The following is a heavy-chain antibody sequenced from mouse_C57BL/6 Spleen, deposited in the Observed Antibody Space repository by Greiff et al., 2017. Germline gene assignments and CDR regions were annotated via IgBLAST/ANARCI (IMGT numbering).Heavy chain of an antibody. V-gene: IGHV1-85*01. J-gene: IGHJ2*01. Sequence: QVQLQQSGPELVKPGASVKLSCKASGYTFTSYDINWVKQRPGQGLEWIGWIYPRDGSTKYNEKFKGKATLTVDTSSSTAYMELHSLTSEDSAVYFCARRYYSNYGGYFDYWGQGTTLTVSS. D-gene: IGHD2-5*01. CDR2: IYPRDGST. CDR3: ARRYYSNYGGYFDY. CDR1: GYTFTSYD.